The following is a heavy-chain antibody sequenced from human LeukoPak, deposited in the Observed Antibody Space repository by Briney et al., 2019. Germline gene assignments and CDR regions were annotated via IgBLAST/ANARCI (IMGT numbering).Heavy chain of an antibody. D-gene: IGHD3-3*01. Sequence: GGSLRLSRAASGFTFSSYAMSWVRQAPGKGLEWVSAISGSGGSTYYADSVKGRFTISRDNSKNTLYLQMNSLRAEDTAVYYCAKGLRFLEWLSNDAFDIWGQGTMVTVSS. V-gene: IGHV3-23*01. CDR2: ISGSGGST. J-gene: IGHJ3*02. CDR3: AKGLRFLEWLSNDAFDI. CDR1: GFTFSSYA.